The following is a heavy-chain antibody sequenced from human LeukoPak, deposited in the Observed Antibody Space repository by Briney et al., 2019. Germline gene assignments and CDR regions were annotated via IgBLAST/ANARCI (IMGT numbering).Heavy chain of an antibody. Sequence: GGSLRLSCAASGFTFSSYSMNWVRQAPGKGLEWVSYISSSSSTIYYADSVKGRFTIPRDNAKNSLYLQMNSLRAEDTAVYYCARGKSSKQQVARLLDYWGQGTLVTVSS. CDR2: ISSSSSTI. CDR1: GFTFSSYS. D-gene: IGHD6-13*01. CDR3: ARGKSSKQQVARLLDY. V-gene: IGHV3-48*01. J-gene: IGHJ4*02.